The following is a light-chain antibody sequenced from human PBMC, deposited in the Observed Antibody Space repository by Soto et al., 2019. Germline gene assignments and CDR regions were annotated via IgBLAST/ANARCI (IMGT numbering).Light chain of an antibody. V-gene: IGKV3-11*01. J-gene: IGKJ2*01. CDR3: QQRANWPHT. CDR1: QSVSSY. CDR2: DAS. Sequence: EIVSTQSPATLSLSPGERATLSCRARQSVSSYLSLYQQKPGQAPSLLIYDASKRATGIPARFSGSGSGTDCTLTISSREPEDSAVYYCQQRANWPHTLVQGTKLEMK.